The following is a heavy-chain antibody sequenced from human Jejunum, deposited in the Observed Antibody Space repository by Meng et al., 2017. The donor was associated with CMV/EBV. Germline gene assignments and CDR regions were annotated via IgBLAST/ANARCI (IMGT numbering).Heavy chain of an antibody. Sequence: VSSNYMTWVRQAPGKGLEWVSVIYSGGSGGSTYYAESVKGRFTISRDNSKNTLYLQMSSLRAEDTAVYYCARKYSSSWHLDALDIWGQGTMVTVSS. V-gene: IGHV3-53*01. CDR2: IYSGGSGGST. D-gene: IGHD6-13*01. CDR1: VSSNY. J-gene: IGHJ3*02. CDR3: ARKYSSSWHLDALDI.